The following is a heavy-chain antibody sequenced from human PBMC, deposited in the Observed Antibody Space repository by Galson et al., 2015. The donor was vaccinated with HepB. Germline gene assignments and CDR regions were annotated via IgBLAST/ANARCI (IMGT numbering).Heavy chain of an antibody. CDR2: IDHHGNT. D-gene: IGHD5-12*01. CDR1: GYTFINYG. J-gene: IGHJ3*02. V-gene: IGHV1-18*04. Sequence: SVKVSCKASGYTFINYGINWVRQAPGQGLEWMGWIDHHGNTNYAQQFRGRVTMTTDTSTSTAYMELRGLKFDDTAVYYCARDMYSAYVSIRSAFDIWGQGTMVTVSS. CDR3: ARDMYSAYVSIRSAFDI.